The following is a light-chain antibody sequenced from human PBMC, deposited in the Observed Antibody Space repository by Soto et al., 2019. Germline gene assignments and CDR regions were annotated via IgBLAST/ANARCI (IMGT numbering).Light chain of an antibody. CDR1: QSVSSY. CDR3: QQRSNWLYT. J-gene: IGKJ2*01. V-gene: IGKV3-11*01. CDR2: DAS. Sequence: EIVLTQSPATLSLSPGERATLSCRASQSVSSYLAWYQQKPGQAPRLLIYDASNRATGIPARFSASGSGTDFTLIITSLEPEDFAVYYCQQRSNWLYTFGQGTKVEIK.